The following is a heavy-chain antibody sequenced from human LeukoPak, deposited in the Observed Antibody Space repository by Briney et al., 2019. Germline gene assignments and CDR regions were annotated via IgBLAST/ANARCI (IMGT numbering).Heavy chain of an antibody. CDR1: GFTFITYS. Sequence: SGGSLRLSCAASGFTFITYSMNWVRQAPGKGLEWVSYISSSSSTIYYADSVKGRFTISRDNAKNSLYLQMNGLRAEDTAVYYCARDHSSGWQRVHYFDYWGQGTLVTVSS. V-gene: IGHV3-48*01. CDR3: ARDHSSGWQRVHYFDY. CDR2: ISSSSSTI. D-gene: IGHD6-19*01. J-gene: IGHJ4*02.